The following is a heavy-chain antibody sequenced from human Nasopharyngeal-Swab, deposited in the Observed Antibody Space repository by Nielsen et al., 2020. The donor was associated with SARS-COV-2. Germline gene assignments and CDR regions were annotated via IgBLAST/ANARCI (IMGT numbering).Heavy chain of an antibody. Sequence: GESLKISCAASGFTFSAYGMTWVRQAAGKGLEWVSGISRSGDSVDYAGSVKGRFTTSRDNSKNTVYLQMSRLRVEDTALYYCVQGTTAPAVWGQGILVTVSS. CDR1: GFTFSAYG. D-gene: IGHD1-7*01. CDR2: ISRSGDSV. CDR3: VQGTTAPAV. J-gene: IGHJ4*02. V-gene: IGHV3-23*01.